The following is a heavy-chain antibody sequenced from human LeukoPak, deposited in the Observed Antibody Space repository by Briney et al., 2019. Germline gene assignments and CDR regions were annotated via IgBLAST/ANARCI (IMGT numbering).Heavy chain of an antibody. CDR1: GGSVSSGSYY. CDR3: ARGYDYVWGSPYGDYPYFDY. CDR2: IYYSGST. J-gene: IGHJ4*02. V-gene: IGHV4-61*01. D-gene: IGHD3-16*01. Sequence: PSETLSLTCTVSGGSVSSGSYYWSWIRQPPGKGLEWIGYIYYSGSTNYNPSLKSRVTISVDTSKNQFSLKLSSVTAADTAVYYCARGYDYVWGSPYGDYPYFDYWGQGTLVTVSS.